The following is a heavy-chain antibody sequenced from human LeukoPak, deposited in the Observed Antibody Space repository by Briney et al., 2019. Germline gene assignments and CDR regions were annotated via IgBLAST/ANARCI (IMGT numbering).Heavy chain of an antibody. V-gene: IGHV3-30*04. CDR2: ISYDGRNK. CDR3: ARVGSGSPEEYYYYGMDV. CDR1: GLTSSSYA. D-gene: IGHD3-10*01. J-gene: IGHJ6*02. Sequence: RRSLCLSCAASGLTSSSYAVHWVRHAPGKGMGWGAAISYDGRNKDYADSVKGRLTISRDNSKNTPYMQMTCLRAEETAVNYCARVGSGSPEEYYYYGMDVWGQGTTVTVSS.